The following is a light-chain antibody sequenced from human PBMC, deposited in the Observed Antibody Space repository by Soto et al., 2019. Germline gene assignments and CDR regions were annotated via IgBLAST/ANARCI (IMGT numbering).Light chain of an antibody. CDR2: AAS. CDR1: HSINTSF. V-gene: IGKV3-20*01. J-gene: IGKJ3*01. Sequence: EIVLTQSPGTLSLSPGDRATLSCRASHSINTSFLAWFQQKPGQAPRLLIYAASTRATGIPDRFSGSASETDFTLTINRLEPEYSAVYYCQKYASAPFRLGPGTKVDIK. CDR3: QKYASAPFR.